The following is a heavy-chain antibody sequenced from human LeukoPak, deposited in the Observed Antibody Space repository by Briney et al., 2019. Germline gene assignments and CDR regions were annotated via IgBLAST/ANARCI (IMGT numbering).Heavy chain of an antibody. CDR2: IYSGGST. Sequence: QPGGSLRLSCAASGFTVSSNYMSWVRQAPGKGLEWVSVIYSGGSTYYADSVKGRFTITRNNSKNTLYLQMNSLRAEDTAVYYCAKAGPPYCSSTSCPDAFDIWGQGTMVTVSS. V-gene: IGHV3-53*04. J-gene: IGHJ3*02. CDR3: AKAGPPYCSSTSCPDAFDI. CDR1: GFTVSSNY. D-gene: IGHD2-2*01.